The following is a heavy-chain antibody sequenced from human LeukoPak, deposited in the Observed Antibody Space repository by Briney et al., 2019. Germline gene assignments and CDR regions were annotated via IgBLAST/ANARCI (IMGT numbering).Heavy chain of an antibody. CDR1: GGSISSYY. V-gene: IGHV4-59*12. Sequence: SETLSLTCTVSGGSISSYYWSWIRQPPGKGLEWIGYIYYSGGTNYNPSLKSRVTISVDTSKNQFSLKLSSVTAADTAVYYCARRSFEHSSGYYSRGAFAIWGQGTMVTVSS. CDR3: ARRSFEHSSGYYSRGAFAI. CDR2: IYYSGGT. J-gene: IGHJ3*02. D-gene: IGHD3-22*01.